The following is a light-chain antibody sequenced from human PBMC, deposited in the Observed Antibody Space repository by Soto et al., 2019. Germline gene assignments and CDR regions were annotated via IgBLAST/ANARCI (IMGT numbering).Light chain of an antibody. Sequence: ETVMTQSPATLSAPPGESATLSCRASQSVNSDLAWYQQIPGQAPRLLIYSASTGATGGPARFSGSGSGTEFTLTISSLQSEDFAIYYCQQYNNWPLTFGGGTKVEI. V-gene: IGKV3-15*01. J-gene: IGKJ4*01. CDR1: QSVNSD. CDR3: QQYNNWPLT. CDR2: SAS.